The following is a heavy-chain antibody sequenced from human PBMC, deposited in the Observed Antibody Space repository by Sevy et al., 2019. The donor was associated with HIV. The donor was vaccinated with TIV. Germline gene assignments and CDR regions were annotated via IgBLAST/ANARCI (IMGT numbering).Heavy chain of an antibody. D-gene: IGHD3-22*01. CDR3: AITTGDSSGFDY. CDR1: GYTFTSYD. CDR2: MNPNSGNT. J-gene: IGHJ4*02. Sequence: ASVKVSCKASGYTFTSYDINLVRQATGQGLEWMGWMNPNSGNTGCAQKFQGRVTMTRNTSISTAYMELSSLRSEDTAVYYCAITTGDSSGFDYWGQGTLVTVSS. V-gene: IGHV1-8*01.